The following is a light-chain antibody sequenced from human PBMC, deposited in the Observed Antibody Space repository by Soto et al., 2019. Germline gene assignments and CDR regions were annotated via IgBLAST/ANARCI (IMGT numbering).Light chain of an antibody. J-gene: IGLJ2*01. CDR3: ISYAGSTQVV. V-gene: IGLV2-8*01. CDR1: SSDVGAYNH. CDR2: EVN. Sequence: QSALTQPPSASGSPGQSVTISCTGTSSDVGAYNHVSWYQQHPGKAPRLMIYEVNKRPSGVPDRFSGSKSGNTASLTVSGLQTDDEADYYCISYAGSTQVVIGGGTKLTVL.